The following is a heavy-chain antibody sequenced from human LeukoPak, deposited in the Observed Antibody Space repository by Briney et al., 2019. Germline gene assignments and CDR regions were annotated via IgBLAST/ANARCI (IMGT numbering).Heavy chain of an antibody. V-gene: IGHV3-21*01. D-gene: IGHD3-10*01. J-gene: IGHJ4*02. CDR1: GFTFSSYS. CDR3: AARDSYGSGSYPIDY. Sequence: GESLKISCAASGFTFSSYSMNWVRQAPGKGLEWVSSISSRSTYIYYADSLRGRFTISRDNAKNSLYLQMNSLRAEDTAVYYCAARDSYGSGSYPIDYWGQGTLVTVSS. CDR2: ISSRSTYI.